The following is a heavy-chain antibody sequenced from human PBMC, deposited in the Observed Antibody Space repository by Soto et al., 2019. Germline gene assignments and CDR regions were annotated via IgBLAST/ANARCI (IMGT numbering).Heavy chain of an antibody. D-gene: IGHD5-12*01. CDR1: GYTFTGYY. CDR2: INPNSGGT. CDR3: ARGRSGGYDPSYYYYYMDV. J-gene: IGHJ6*03. Sequence: ASVKVSCKASGYTFTGYYMHWVRQAPGQGLEWMGWINPNSGGTNYAQKFQGWVTMTRDTSISTAYMELSRLRSDDTAVYYCARGRSGGYDPSYYYYYMDVWGKGTTVTVSS. V-gene: IGHV1-2*04.